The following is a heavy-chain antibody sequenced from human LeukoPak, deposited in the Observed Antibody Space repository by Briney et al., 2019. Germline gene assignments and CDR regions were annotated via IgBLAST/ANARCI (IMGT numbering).Heavy chain of an antibody. D-gene: IGHD2-8*01. CDR1: GFTFSSYW. Sequence: GGSLRLSCAASGFTFSSYWVHWVRQAPGKGLVWVSRINSDGISTSYADSVTGRFTISRDNAKNTLYLQMNSLRAEDTAVYYCTRAGLYRHDYWGQGTLVSVSS. CDR3: TRAGLYRHDY. CDR2: INSDGIST. J-gene: IGHJ4*02. V-gene: IGHV3-74*01.